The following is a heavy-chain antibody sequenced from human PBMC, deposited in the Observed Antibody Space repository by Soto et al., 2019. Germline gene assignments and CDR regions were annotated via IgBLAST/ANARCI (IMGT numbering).Heavy chain of an antibody. V-gene: IGHV4-59*01. J-gene: IGHJ6*03. CDR2: IYYSGST. D-gene: IGHD3-3*01. Sequence: PSETLSLTCTVSGGSISSYYWSWIRQPPGKGLEWIGYIYYSGSTNYNPSLKSRVTISVDTSKNQFSLKLSSVTAADTAVYYCARVIYCWSGAASYYYYMDVWGKGTPVTVSS. CDR3: ARVIYCWSGAASYYYYMDV. CDR1: GGSISSYY.